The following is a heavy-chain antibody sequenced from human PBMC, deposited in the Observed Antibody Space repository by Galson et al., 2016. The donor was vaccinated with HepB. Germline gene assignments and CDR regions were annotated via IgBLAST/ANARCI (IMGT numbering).Heavy chain of an antibody. CDR1: GYSLTDYY. D-gene: IGHD2-21*01. J-gene: IGHJ4*01. V-gene: IGHV1-46*01. Sequence: SVKVSCKASGYSLTDYYIHWVRQAPGQGLEWMGMINPRDGRTVFAQVFQGRVTMAGDTSTSTVYMELGRLTSEDTAVFYCARDSGPTYFRSHPDGWCDCWGHGTPVTVSS. CDR2: INPRDGRT. CDR3: ARDSGPTYFRSHPDGWCDC.